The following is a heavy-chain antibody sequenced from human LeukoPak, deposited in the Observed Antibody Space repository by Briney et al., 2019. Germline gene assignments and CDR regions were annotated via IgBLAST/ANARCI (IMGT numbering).Heavy chain of an antibody. D-gene: IGHD2-15*01. V-gene: IGHV3-23*01. CDR2: ISNNGGYT. CDR3: AKQLGYCSDGSCYFPY. J-gene: IGHJ4*02. CDR1: GFTFSSSA. Sequence: PGGSSRLSCAASGFTFSSSAMSWVRQAPGKGLEWVSAISNNGGYTYYADSVQGRFTISRDNSKSTLCLQMNSLRAEDTAVYYCAKQLGYCSDGSCYFPYWGQGTLVTVSS.